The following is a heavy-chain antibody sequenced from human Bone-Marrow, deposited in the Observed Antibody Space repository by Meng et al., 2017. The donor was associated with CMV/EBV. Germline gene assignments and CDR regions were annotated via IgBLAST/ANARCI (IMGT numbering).Heavy chain of an antibody. Sequence: GESLKISCAASGFTFSSYAMHWVRQAPGKGLEWVAVISYDGSNKYYADSVKGRFTISRDNSKNTLYLQMNSLRAEDTAVYYCAKDPQGFLEHYFDYWGQGTLVTVSS. D-gene: IGHD3-3*01. CDR2: ISYDGSNK. CDR1: GFTFSSYA. V-gene: IGHV3-30*04. CDR3: AKDPQGFLEHYFDY. J-gene: IGHJ4*02.